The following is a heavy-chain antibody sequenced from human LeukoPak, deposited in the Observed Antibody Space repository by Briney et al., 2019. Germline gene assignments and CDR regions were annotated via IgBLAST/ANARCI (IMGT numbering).Heavy chain of an antibody. CDR1: GGTFSSYA. V-gene: IGHV1-69*01. J-gene: IGHJ4*02. D-gene: IGHD1-26*01. CDR3: ARVGGATFYFDY. CDR2: IIPIFGTA. Sequence: ASVKVSCKASGGTFSSYAISWVRQAPGQGLEWMGGIIPIFGTANYAQKFRGRVTITADESTSTAYMELSSLRSEDTAVYYCARVGGATFYFDYWGQGTLVTVSS.